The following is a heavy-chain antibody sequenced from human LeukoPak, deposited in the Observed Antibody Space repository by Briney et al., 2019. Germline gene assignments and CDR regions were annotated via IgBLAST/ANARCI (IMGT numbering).Heavy chain of an antibody. CDR1: GYTFTGYY. Sequence: ASVKVSCTASGYTFTGYYMHWVRQAPGQGLEWMGWINPNSGGTNYAQKFQGRVTMTRDTSISTAYMELSRLRSDDTAVYYCARDRESFVTMVRGVAFDPWGQGTLVTVSS. CDR3: ARDRESFVTMVRGVAFDP. CDR2: INPNSGGT. V-gene: IGHV1-2*02. D-gene: IGHD3-10*01. J-gene: IGHJ5*02.